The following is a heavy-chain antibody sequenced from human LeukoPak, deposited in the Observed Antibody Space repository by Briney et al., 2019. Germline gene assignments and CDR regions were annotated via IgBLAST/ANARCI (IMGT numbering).Heavy chain of an antibody. CDR3: AKSNGYGLIDI. V-gene: IGHV4-34*01. CDR2: INHSGRT. D-gene: IGHD3-22*01. Sequence: PSETLSLTCAVYGESFSGYYWSWIRQSPDKGLEWIGEINHSGRTNYNPSLKSRVTISLDTSRNQFSLKLNSVTAADTAVYYCAKSNGYGLIDIWGQGTMVTVSS. CDR1: GESFSGYY. J-gene: IGHJ3*02.